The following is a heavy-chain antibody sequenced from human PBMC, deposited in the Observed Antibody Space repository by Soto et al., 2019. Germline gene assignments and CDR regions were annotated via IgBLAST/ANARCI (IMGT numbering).Heavy chain of an antibody. J-gene: IGHJ6*02. Sequence: SETLSLTCTVSGGSISSYYWSWIRQPPGKGLEWIGYIYYSGSTNYNPSLKSRVTISVDTSKNQFSLKLSSVTAADTAVYYCARDLSTYGSGSYYYYYYGMDVWGQGTTVT. CDR3: ARDLSTYGSGSYYYYYYGMDV. CDR2: IYYSGST. CDR1: GGSISSYY. D-gene: IGHD3-10*01. V-gene: IGHV4-59*01.